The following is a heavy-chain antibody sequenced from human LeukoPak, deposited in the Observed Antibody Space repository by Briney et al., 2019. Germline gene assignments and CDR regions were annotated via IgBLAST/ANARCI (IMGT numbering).Heavy chain of an antibody. Sequence: SETLSLTCTVSGVSINNGDYYWSWIRQPPGKGLEWIAYIYDDGSTFYNPSLKSRVTISIDTSKNQFSLNLRSVTAADTAVYYCVRLTGSGEVFDYWGQGTLVTVSS. CDR3: VRLTGSGEVFDY. D-gene: IGHD2-15*01. CDR2: IYDDGST. CDR1: GVSINNGDYY. J-gene: IGHJ4*02. V-gene: IGHV4-30-4*01.